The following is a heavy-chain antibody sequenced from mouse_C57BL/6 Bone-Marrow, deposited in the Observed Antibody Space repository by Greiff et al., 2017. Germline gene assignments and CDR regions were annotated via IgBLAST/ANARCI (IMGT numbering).Heavy chain of an antibody. Sequence: QVQLQQPGTDLVKPGASVKLSCKASGYTFTSYWMHWVKQRPGQGLEWIGNINPSNGGTNYNEKFKSKATLTVDKSSSTAYMQLSSLTSEDSAVYYCVKGNYGNYEEDAMDYWGQGTSVTVSS. J-gene: IGHJ4*01. D-gene: IGHD2-1*01. CDR2: INPSNGGT. CDR1: GYTFTSYW. CDR3: VKGNYGNYEEDAMDY. V-gene: IGHV1-53*01.